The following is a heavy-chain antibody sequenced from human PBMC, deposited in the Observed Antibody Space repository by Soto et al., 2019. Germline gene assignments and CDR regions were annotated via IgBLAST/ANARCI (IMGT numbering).Heavy chain of an antibody. CDR1: GFTFSSYG. J-gene: IGHJ4*02. CDR3: AKDGTYGDYVSYFDY. CDR2: ISYDGSNK. V-gene: IGHV3-30*18. Sequence: SLRLSCAASGFTFSSYGMHWVRQAPGKGLEWVAVISYDGSNKYYADSVKGRFTISRDNSKNTLYLQMNSLRAEDTAVYYCAKDGTYGDYVSYFDYWGQGTLVTVSS. D-gene: IGHD4-17*01.